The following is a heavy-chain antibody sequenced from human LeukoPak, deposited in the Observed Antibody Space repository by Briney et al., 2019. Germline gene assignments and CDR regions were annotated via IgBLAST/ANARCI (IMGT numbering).Heavy chain of an antibody. V-gene: IGHV4-59*01. CDR3: ARADYYYGSGSYSFRFDP. J-gene: IGHJ5*02. CDR2: IYYSGST. CDR1: GGSISSYY. Sequence: SETLSLTCTVSGGSISSYYWSWIRQPPGKGQEWIGYIYYSGSTNYNPSLKSRVTISVDTSKNQFSLKLSSVTAADTAVYYCARADYYYGSGSYSFRFDPWGQGTLVTVSS. D-gene: IGHD3-10*01.